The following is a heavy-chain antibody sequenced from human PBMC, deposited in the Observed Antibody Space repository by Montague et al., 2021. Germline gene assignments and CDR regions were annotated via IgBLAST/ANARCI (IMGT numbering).Heavy chain of an antibody. J-gene: IGHJ5*02. D-gene: IGHD3-10*01. Sequence: SETLSLTCTVSSGSIFHAHWSWVRQPPGKGLEWLGSMFYGGATSNNPPLKSRVTMSIDTSTNQFSLKLSFVTAADTAVYYCEKQDYFVSGTSYKGFDPWGQGILVTVSS. CDR2: MFYGGAT. V-gene: IGHV4-59*08. CDR3: EKQDYFVSGTSYKGFDP. CDR1: SGSIFHAH.